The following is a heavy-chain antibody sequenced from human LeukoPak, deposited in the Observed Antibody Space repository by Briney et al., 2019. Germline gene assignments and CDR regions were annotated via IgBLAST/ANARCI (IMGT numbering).Heavy chain of an antibody. CDR2: INPSGGST. CDR1: GYTFTSYY. J-gene: IGHJ4*02. D-gene: IGHD3-16*01. Sequence: GASVKVSCKASGYTFTSYYMHWVRQAPGQGLEWMGLINPSGGSTNYAQKFQGRVTMTRDMSTSAVYMELSSLRSEDTAVYYCARGGPAARLITFGGVTDYWGQGTLVTVSS. CDR3: ARGGPAARLITFGGVTDY. V-gene: IGHV1-46*01.